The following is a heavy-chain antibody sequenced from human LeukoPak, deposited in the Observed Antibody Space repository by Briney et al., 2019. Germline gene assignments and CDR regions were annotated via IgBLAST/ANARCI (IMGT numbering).Heavy chain of an antibody. CDR1: GFTFSSYS. J-gene: IGHJ6*03. D-gene: IGHD4-17*01. V-gene: IGHV3-21*01. Sequence: GGSLRLSCAASGFTFSSYSMNWVRQAPGKGLEWVSSISSSSSYIYYADSVKGRFTISRDNAKNSLYLQMNSLRAEDTAVYYCARDGDGDYGYEEYYYMDVWGKGTTVTASS. CDR3: ARDGDGDYGYEEYYYMDV. CDR2: ISSSSSYI.